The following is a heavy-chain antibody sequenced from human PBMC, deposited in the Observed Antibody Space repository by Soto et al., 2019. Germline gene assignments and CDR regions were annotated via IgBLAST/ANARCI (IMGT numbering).Heavy chain of an antibody. CDR2: IFHSGST. J-gene: IGHJ4*02. CDR1: SASISSTYW. V-gene: IGHV4-4*02. CDR3: ATSRSKTFEY. Sequence: SETLSLTCAVSSASISSTYWWNWVRQPPGQGLEWIGEIFHSGSTHYDPSLKSRVTISVDKSKNQFSLRLTSVTAADTAIYFCATSRSKTFEYWGQGTLVTVSS.